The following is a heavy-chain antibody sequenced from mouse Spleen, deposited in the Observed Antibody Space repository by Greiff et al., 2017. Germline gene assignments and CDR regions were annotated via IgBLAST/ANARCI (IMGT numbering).Heavy chain of an antibody. CDR3: ARSYGNHYYAMDY. J-gene: IGHJ4*01. D-gene: IGHD2-1*01. CDR1: GYTFTSYW. V-gene: IGHV1-64*01. CDR2: IHPNSGST. Sequence: VKLVESGAELVKPGASVKLSCKASGYTFTSYWMHWVKQRPGQGLEWIGMIHPNSGSTNYNEKFKSKATLTVDKSSSTAYMQLSSLTSEDSAVYYCARSYGNHYYAMDYWGQGTSVTVSS.